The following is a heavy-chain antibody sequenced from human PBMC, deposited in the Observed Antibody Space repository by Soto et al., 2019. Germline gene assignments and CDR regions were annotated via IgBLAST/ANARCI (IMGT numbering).Heavy chain of an antibody. CDR2: ISAGGGNT. D-gene: IGHD2-2*01. V-gene: IGHV3-23*01. CDR1: GFSFSTYA. J-gene: IGHJ1*01. CDR3: AKHSEYQLLSGLAT. Sequence: EVQLLESGGGLVQPGGSLSLSCAASGFSFSTYAMSWVRQAPGKGLEWVSGISAGGGNTYYADSVRGRFTISRDNSKNTVDLQISSLRAEDTALYYCAKHSEYQLLSGLATWGLGTLFTVS.